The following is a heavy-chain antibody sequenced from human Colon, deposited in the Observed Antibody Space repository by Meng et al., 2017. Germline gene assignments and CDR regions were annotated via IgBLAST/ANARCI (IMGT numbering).Heavy chain of an antibody. J-gene: IGHJ5*02. CDR1: GGSITSSDW. V-gene: IGHV4-4*02. Sequence: QVQLQESGPGLVKPSGTLSLTCTVPGGSITSSDWWSWVRQTPGKGLEWIGETYQNGRPNYNPSLKSRVTISVDKSKNQFSLNMTSVTAADTAVYYCAREVVVAGTRNWLDPWGQGILVTVSS. CDR3: AREVVVAGTRNWLDP. CDR2: TYQNGRP. D-gene: IGHD6-19*01.